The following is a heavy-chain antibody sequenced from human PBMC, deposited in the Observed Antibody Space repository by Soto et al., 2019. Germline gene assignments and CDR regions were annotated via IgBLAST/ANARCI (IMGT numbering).Heavy chain of an antibody. J-gene: IGHJ3*02. CDR2: ISSNGGST. V-gene: IGHV3-64*01. D-gene: IGHD6-6*01. Sequence: GGSLRLSCAASGFTFSSYAMHWVRQAPGKGLEYVSAISSNGGSTYYANSVKGRFTISRDNSKNTLYLQMGSLRAEDMAVYYCARESLEFYYSSSSLDIWGQGTMVTVSS. CDR3: ARESLEFYYSSSSLDI. CDR1: GFTFSSYA.